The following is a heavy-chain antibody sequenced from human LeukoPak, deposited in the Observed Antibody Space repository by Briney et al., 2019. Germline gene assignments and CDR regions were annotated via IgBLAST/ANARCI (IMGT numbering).Heavy chain of an antibody. J-gene: IGHJ2*01. D-gene: IGHD5-18*01. CDR1: GDSISSYY. CDR3: ARSRGYSYGSLYWYFDL. V-gene: IGHV4-59*01. Sequence: SETLSLTCTVSGDSISSYYWSWIRQPPGKGLEWIGYIYYSGSTNYNPSLKSRVTISVDTSKNQFSLKLTSVTAVDTAVYYCARSRGYSYGSLYWYFDLWGRGTLVIVSS. CDR2: IYYSGST.